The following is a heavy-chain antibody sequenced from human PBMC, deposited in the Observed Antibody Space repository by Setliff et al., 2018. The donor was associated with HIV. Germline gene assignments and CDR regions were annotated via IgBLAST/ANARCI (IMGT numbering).Heavy chain of an antibody. D-gene: IGHD5-12*01. V-gene: IGHV1-69*13. CDR3: ARDGYNYGNWFDP. J-gene: IGHJ5*02. CDR2: IIPILDTV. CDR1: GGTFSRYA. Sequence: ASVKVSCKASGGTFSRYAISWVRQAPGQGLEWMGGIIPILDTVKYAQSFQGRITITADESTSTVYMEMRSLRSDDTAMYYCARDGYNYGNWFDPWGQGTLVTVSS.